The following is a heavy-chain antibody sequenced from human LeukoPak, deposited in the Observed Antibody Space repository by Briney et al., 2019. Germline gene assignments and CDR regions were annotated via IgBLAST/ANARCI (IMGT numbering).Heavy chain of an antibody. CDR2: INPNSGGT. Sequence: ASVKVSCKASGYTFTSYDINWVRQATGQGLEWMGWINPNSGGTNYAQKFQGRVTMTRDTSISTAYMELSRLRSDDTAVYYCASPVYSGAFDIWGQGTMVTVSS. J-gene: IGHJ3*02. CDR3: ASPVYSGAFDI. CDR1: GYTFTSYD. D-gene: IGHD1-26*01. V-gene: IGHV1-2*02.